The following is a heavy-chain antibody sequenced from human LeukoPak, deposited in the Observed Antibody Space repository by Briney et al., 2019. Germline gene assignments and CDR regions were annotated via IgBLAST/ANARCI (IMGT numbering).Heavy chain of an antibody. CDR1: GGTFSSYA. CDR3: ARSGWYGVGYFDY. Sequence: GASVKVSCKASGGTFSSYAISWVRQAPGQGLEWMGGIIPIFGTANYAQKFQGRVTITADTSTSTAYMELRSLRSDDTAVYYCARSGWYGVGYFDYWGQGTLVTVSS. CDR2: IIPIFGTA. J-gene: IGHJ4*02. V-gene: IGHV1-69*06. D-gene: IGHD6-19*01.